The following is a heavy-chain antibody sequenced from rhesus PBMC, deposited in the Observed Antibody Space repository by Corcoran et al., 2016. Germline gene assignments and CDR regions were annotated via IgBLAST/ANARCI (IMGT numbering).Heavy chain of an antibody. Sequence: EVQLVESGGGLVQPGGYLRLSCAASGFTFSNYWMSWVRQAPGKGLDWVGFIKKKADGGTEKYAESVTDRITVSGDDSTRTLYLPRSSLNTEDTAVYYCTRAGAPCFDGWGPGVLVTVSS. CDR3: TRAGAPCFDG. J-gene: IGHJ5-1*01. CDR2: IKKKADGGTE. V-gene: IGHV3-16*02. CDR1: GFTFSNYW. D-gene: IGHD1-44*02.